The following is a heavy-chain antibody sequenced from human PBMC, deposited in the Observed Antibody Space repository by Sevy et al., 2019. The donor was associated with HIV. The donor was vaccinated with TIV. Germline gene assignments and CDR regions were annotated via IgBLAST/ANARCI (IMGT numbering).Heavy chain of an antibody. CDR2: ISYDGSNK. D-gene: IGHD6-19*01. CDR1: GFTFSSYG. Sequence: GGSLRLSCAASGFTFSSYGMHWVRQAPGKGLEWVAVISYDGSNKYYADSVKGRFTISGDNSKNTLYLQMNSLRAEDTAVYYCAKASRLGAVAGRPYYYYGMGVWGQGTTVTVSS. J-gene: IGHJ6*02. V-gene: IGHV3-30*18. CDR3: AKASRLGAVAGRPYYYYGMGV.